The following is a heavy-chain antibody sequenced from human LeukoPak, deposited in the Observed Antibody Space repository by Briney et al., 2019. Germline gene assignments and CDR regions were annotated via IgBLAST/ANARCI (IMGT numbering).Heavy chain of an antibody. V-gene: IGHV3-64*01. CDR1: GFTFSSYA. D-gene: IGHD3-9*01. Sequence: PGGSLRLSCAASGFTFSSYAMHWVRQAPGKGLEYVSAISSNGGSTYYANSVKGRFTISRDNSKNTLYLQMGSLRAEDMAVYYCARVGILTGYYLWKGYMDVWGKGTTVTVSS. CDR2: ISSNGGST. J-gene: IGHJ6*03. CDR3: ARVGILTGYYLWKGYMDV.